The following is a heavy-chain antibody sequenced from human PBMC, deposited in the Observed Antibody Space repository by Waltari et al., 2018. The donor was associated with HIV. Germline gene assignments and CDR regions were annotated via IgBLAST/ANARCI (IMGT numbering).Heavy chain of an antibody. CDR1: GFSLSTRRVG. CDR2: IFWDDNK. V-gene: IGHV2-5*02. J-gene: IGHJ4*02. CDR3: AHRPYYYDSRGHHTYYFDY. Sequence: QITLKESGPTLVKPTQTLTLTCTLSGFSLSTRRVGGGWTRQPPGKAREWLSLIFWDDNKPYRPSLKSRLTIPNDNSKTQVVLTMTNMDPVDTATYYCAHRPYYYDSRGHHTYYFDYWGQGTLVTVSS. D-gene: IGHD3-22*01.